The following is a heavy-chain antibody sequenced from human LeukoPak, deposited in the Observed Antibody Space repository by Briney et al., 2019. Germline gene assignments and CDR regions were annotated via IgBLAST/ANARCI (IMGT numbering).Heavy chain of an antibody. CDR2: ISAYNGNT. CDR3: ARGRGYCSSTSCQLTDY. Sequence: ASVKVSCTASGYTFTIYGISWVRQAPGQGLEWMGWISAYNGNTNYAQKLQGRVTMTTDTSTSTAYMELRSLRSDDTAVYYCARGRGYCSSTSCQLTDYWGQGTLVTVSS. J-gene: IGHJ4*02. CDR1: GYTFTIYG. V-gene: IGHV1-18*01. D-gene: IGHD2-2*01.